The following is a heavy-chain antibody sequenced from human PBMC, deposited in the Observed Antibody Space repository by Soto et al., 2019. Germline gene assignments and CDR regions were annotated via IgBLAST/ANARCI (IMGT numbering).Heavy chain of an antibody. Sequence: GGSLRLSCAASGFTFSSYAMHWVRQAPGKGLEWVAVISYDGSNKYYADSVKGRFTISRDNSKNTLYLQMNSLRAEDTAVYYCARDSAPGIAAAGAFDIWGQGTMVTVSS. D-gene: IGHD6-13*01. J-gene: IGHJ3*02. CDR2: ISYDGSNK. V-gene: IGHV3-30-3*01. CDR1: GFTFSSYA. CDR3: ARDSAPGIAAAGAFDI.